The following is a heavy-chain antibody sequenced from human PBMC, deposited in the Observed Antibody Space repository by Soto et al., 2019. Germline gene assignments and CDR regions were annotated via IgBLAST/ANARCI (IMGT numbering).Heavy chain of an antibody. J-gene: IGHJ4*02. CDR3: ARKEDYGDLDY. V-gene: IGHV4-34*01. CDR2: INHSGST. CDR1: GGSFSGYY. Sequence: SETLSLTCAVYGGSFSGYYWSWIRQPPGKGLEWIGEINHSGSTNYNPSLKSRVTISVDTSKNQFSLKLSSVTAADTAVYYCARKEDYGDLDYWGQGTLVTVSS. D-gene: IGHD4-17*01.